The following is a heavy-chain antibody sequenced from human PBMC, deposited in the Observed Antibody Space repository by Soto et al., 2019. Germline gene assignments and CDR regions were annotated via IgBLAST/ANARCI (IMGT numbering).Heavy chain of an antibody. J-gene: IGHJ6*02. Sequence: GASAEVSCNASGYSFTDCDIHWVCQEPGQGLEWLGRINPKSGGTSTAQKFQGWVTMTTDTSISTASMELTRLTSDDTAIYYCARGDSTDCSNGVCSFFYNHDMDVWGQGTTVTVSS. CDR2: INPKSGGT. V-gene: IGHV1-2*04. CDR1: GYSFTDCD. D-gene: IGHD2-8*01. CDR3: ARGDSTDCSNGVCSFFYNHDMDV.